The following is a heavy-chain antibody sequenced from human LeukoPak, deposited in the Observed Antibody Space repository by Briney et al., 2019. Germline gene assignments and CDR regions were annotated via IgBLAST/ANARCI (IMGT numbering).Heavy chain of an antibody. Sequence: NASQTLSLTCTVSGGSISSGGYYWSWIRQHPGKGLEWIGYIYYSGSTYYNPSLKSRVTISVDTSKNQFSLKLSSVTAADTAVYYCARGTLPGPLFWGQGTLVTVSS. CDR3: ARGTLPGPLF. J-gene: IGHJ4*02. V-gene: IGHV4-31*03. CDR1: GGSISSGGYY. D-gene: IGHD3-3*01. CDR2: IYYSGST.